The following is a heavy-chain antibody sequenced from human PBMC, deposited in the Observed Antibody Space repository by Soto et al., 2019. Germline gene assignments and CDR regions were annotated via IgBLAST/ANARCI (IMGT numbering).Heavy chain of an antibody. CDR2: INPSGGST. J-gene: IGHJ4*02. D-gene: IGHD2-2*01. CDR1: GYSFTSHY. V-gene: IGHV1-46*01. CDR3: ARDPSPVVSTSCPGGY. Sequence: GASVKVTCKAIGYSFTSHYMHWVRQAPGQGLEWMGIINPSGGSTSYAQKFQGRVTMTRDTSTSTVYMELSSLRSEDTAVYYCARDPSPVVSTSCPGGYWGQGTLVTVSS.